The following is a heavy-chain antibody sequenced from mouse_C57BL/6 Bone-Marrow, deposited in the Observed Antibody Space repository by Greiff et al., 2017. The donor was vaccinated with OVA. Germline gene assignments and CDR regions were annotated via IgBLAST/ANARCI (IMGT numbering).Heavy chain of an antibody. D-gene: IGHD2-2*01. CDR3: ARWLRAWFAY. Sequence: VQLKESGPVLVKPGASVKMSCKASGYTFTDYYMNWVKQSHGKSLEWIGVINPYNGGTSYNQKFKGKATLTVDKSSSTAYMALNRLTSEDSAVYYGARWLRAWFAYWGQGTLVTVSA. CDR2: INPYNGGT. CDR1: GYTFTDYY. J-gene: IGHJ3*01. V-gene: IGHV1-19*01.